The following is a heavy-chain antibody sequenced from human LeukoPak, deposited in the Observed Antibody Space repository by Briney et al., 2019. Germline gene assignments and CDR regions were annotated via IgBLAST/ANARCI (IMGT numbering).Heavy chain of an antibody. Sequence: GGSLRLSCAASGFTFSSYAMSWVRQAPGKGLEWVSAISGSGGSTYYADSVKGRFTISRDNSKNTLYLQMNSLRAEDTAVYYWGKEGGGGVVVVGIFDYWGQGTLVTVSS. CDR3: GKEGGGGVVVVGIFDY. CDR2: ISGSGGST. D-gene: IGHD2-15*01. J-gene: IGHJ4*02. CDR1: GFTFSSYA. V-gene: IGHV3-23*01.